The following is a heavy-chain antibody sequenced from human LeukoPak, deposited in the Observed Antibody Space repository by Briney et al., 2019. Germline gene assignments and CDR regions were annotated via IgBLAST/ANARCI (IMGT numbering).Heavy chain of an antibody. Sequence: SETLSLTCTVSGGSIRSYYWRWIRKPPGEGLEWIGYIYYSGNTNYNPSLKSRVTISVGTSKNQFSLKLSSVTAADTAVYYCAGSQGLDYFDYWGQGTLVTVSS. CDR1: GGSIRSYY. V-gene: IGHV4-59*08. J-gene: IGHJ4*02. CDR2: IYYSGNT. CDR3: AGSQGLDYFDY.